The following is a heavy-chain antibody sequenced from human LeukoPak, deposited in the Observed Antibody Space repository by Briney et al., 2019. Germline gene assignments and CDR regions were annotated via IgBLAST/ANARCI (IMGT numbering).Heavy chain of an antibody. D-gene: IGHD3-22*01. CDR2: ISRSGTT. CDR1: GDSINTGTYS. J-gene: IGHJ3*02. Sequence: SETLSLTCTVSGDSINTGTYSWNWIRQPAGKGLEWIGRISRSGTTHYNPSLESRVTITLDTSKNQFSLKLTSVTAADTAVCYCARVTYYYDSSVYYNLQSGAFDIWGQGTMVTVSS. V-gene: IGHV4-61*10. CDR3: ARVTYYYDSSVYYNLQSGAFDI.